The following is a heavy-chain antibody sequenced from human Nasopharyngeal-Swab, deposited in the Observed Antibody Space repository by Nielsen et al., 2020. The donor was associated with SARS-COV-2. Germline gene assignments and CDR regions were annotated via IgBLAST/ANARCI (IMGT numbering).Heavy chain of an antibody. V-gene: IGHV4-30-4*02. CDR2: IYYSGST. CDR1: GGSISSGDYY. D-gene: IGHD3-3*01. CDR3: AREKNDFWSGSPGAYYLDY. J-gene: IGHJ4*02. Sequence: SDTQSLTCTVSGGSISSGDYYWSWIRQPPGKGLEWIGYIYYSGSTYYNPSLKSRVTISVDTSKNQFSLKLSSVTAADTAVYYCAREKNDFWSGSPGAYYLDYWGQGTLVTVSS.